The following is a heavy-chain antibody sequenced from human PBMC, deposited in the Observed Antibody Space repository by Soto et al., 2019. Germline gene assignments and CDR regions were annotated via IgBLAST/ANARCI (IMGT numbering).Heavy chain of an antibody. CDR1: GYSCTSYG. D-gene: IGHD1-26*01. Sequence: QVQLVQSAGEVKKPGASVKVSCKASGYSCTSYGISWVRRAPGQGLDWMGWISPYNGHTQFGERFQGRVTMTTDTCTKTAYMGLRNRRSDDTAHYYCARDLTIVPATHPRLENYGMDVWGQGTTVIVSS. V-gene: IGHV1-18*01. J-gene: IGHJ6*02. CDR2: ISPYNGHT. CDR3: ARDLTIVPATHPRLENYGMDV.